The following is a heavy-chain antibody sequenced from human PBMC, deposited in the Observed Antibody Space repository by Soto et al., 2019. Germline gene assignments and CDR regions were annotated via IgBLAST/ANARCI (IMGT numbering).Heavy chain of an antibody. Sequence: QVQLVESGGGVVQPGRSLRLSCAASGFTFSSYGMHWVRQAPGKGLEWVAVISYDGSNKYYADSVKGRFTISRDNSKNKLYLKMNSLRAEDTAVYYCAKALSCSSTSCLSDYWGQGTLVTVSS. D-gene: IGHD2-2*01. CDR1: GFTFSSYG. V-gene: IGHV3-30*18. CDR2: ISYDGSNK. CDR3: AKALSCSSTSCLSDY. J-gene: IGHJ4*02.